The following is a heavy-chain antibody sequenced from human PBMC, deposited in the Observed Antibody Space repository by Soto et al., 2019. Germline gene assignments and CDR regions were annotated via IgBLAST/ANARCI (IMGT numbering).Heavy chain of an antibody. CDR1: GFTFSSYA. V-gene: IGHV3-23*01. Sequence: GGSLRLSCAASGFTFSSYAMSWVRQAPGKGLEWVSAISGSGGSTYYADSVKGRFTISRDNSKNTLYLQMNSLRAEDTAVYYCAKALDYSNYIPIRYYYMDVWGKGTTVTVSS. J-gene: IGHJ6*03. CDR3: AKALDYSNYIPIRYYYMDV. CDR2: ISGSGGST. D-gene: IGHD4-4*01.